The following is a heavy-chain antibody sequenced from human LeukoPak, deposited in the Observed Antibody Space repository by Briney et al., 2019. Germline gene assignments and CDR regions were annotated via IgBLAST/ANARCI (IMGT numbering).Heavy chain of an antibody. D-gene: IGHD6-6*01. J-gene: IGHJ4*02. CDR2: IYYTGST. CDR3: ARWGSIAVARFDY. V-gene: IGHV4-59*01. Sequence: PSETLSLTCTVSGGSISSYYWSWIRRPPEKGLEWIGYIYYTGSTNYNPSLTSRVNISVDTSKNQFSLNLTSVTAADTAVYYCARWGSIAVARFDYWGQGTLVTVSS. CDR1: GGSISSYY.